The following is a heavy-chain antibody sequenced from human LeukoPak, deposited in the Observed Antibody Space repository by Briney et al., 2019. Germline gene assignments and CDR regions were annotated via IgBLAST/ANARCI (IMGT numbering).Heavy chain of an antibody. J-gene: IGHJ4*02. V-gene: IGHV4-38-2*02. D-gene: IGHD5-18*01. CDR2: IYHSGST. CDR1: GYSISSGYY. CDR3: ARPDSGYSYGPYDY. Sequence: PSETLSLTCTVSGYSISSGYYWGWIRQPPGKGLEWIGSIYHSGSTYYNPSLKSRVTISVDTSKNQFSLKLSSVTAADTAVYYCARPDSGYSYGPYDYWGQGTLVTVSS.